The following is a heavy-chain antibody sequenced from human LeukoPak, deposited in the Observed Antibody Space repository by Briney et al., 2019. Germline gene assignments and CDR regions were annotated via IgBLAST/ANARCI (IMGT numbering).Heavy chain of an antibody. CDR2: ISSSSSYI. Sequence: GGSLRLSCAASGFTFSSYSMTWVREAPGTGLEWVSSISSSSSYIYYADSVKGRFTISRDNAKNSLYLQMNSLRAEDTAVYYCARVGQRWLQFDYYYMDVWGKGTTVTVSS. J-gene: IGHJ6*03. CDR1: GFTFSSYS. V-gene: IGHV3-21*01. D-gene: IGHD5-24*01. CDR3: ARVGQRWLQFDYYYMDV.